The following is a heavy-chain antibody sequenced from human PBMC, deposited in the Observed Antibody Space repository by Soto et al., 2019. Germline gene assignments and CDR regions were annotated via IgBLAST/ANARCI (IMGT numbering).Heavy chain of an antibody. CDR1: GFSLSNDRMG. Sequence: SGPTLVNPTETLTLTCTVSGFSLSNDRMGVSWIRRPPGEALEWLAHVFSNDEKSYSASLKSRLTISKDTSKSQVILTVTDMDPVDTATYYCARIQGGPTYYYYYGMDVWGQGTTVTVSS. CDR2: VFSNDEK. J-gene: IGHJ6*02. D-gene: IGHD3-16*01. CDR3: ARIQGGPTYYYYYGMDV. V-gene: IGHV2-26*01.